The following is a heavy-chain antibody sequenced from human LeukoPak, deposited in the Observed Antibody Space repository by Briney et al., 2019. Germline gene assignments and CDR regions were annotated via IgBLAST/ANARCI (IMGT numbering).Heavy chain of an antibody. CDR1: VFTFHTYY. V-gene: IGHV3-11*06. Sequence: GGSLRLSYAASVFTFHTYYTHGIRQAPGKGLEWVSYISSSSSYTNYADSVKGRFTISRDSAKNSLYLQMNRLRAEDTAVYYCARGFYPHAPYYNSSGYPPYFDYWGQGTLVTVSS. CDR3: ARGFYPHAPYYNSSGYPPYFDY. CDR2: ISSSSSYT. D-gene: IGHD3-22*01. J-gene: IGHJ4*02.